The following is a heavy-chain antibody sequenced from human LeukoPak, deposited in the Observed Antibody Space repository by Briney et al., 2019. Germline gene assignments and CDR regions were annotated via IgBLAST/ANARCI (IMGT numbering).Heavy chain of an antibody. J-gene: IGHJ4*02. Sequence: GGSLRLSCAASGFTVSRNYMSWVRQAPGKGLEWVSVIYSGGRTHYADSVKGRFTISRDNSKNTLYLQMNSLRAEDTAVYYCARAGPSSSWHQFDYWGQGTLVTVSS. CDR1: GFTVSRNY. D-gene: IGHD6-13*01. V-gene: IGHV3-66*01. CDR2: IYSGGRT. CDR3: ARAGPSSSWHQFDY.